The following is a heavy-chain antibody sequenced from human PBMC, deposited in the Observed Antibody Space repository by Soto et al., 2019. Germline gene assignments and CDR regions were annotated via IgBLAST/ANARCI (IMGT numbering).Heavy chain of an antibody. CDR3: ARSSGSYYLNSDY. CDR2: IYYSGST. D-gene: IGHD3-10*01. CDR1: GGSISSGGYY. J-gene: IGHJ4*02. V-gene: IGHV4-39*01. Sequence: PSETLSLTCTVSGGSISSGGYYCSWIRQHPGKGLEWIGYIYYSGSTYYNPSLKSRVTISVDTSKNQFSLKLSSVTAADTAVYYCARSSGSYYLNSDYWGQGTLVTVSS.